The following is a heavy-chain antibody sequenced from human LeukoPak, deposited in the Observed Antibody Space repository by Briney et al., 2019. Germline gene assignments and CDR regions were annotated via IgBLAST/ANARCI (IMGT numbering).Heavy chain of an antibody. CDR3: ARDFPHFYDGSGYGGFWY. J-gene: IGHJ4*02. Sequence: GASVKVSCKASGYTFTSYGISWVRQAPGQGLEWMGWISAYNGNTNYAQKLQGRVTMTTDTSTSTAYMELRSLRSDDTAVYYCARDFPHFYDGSGYGGFWYWGQGTLVTVSS. CDR2: ISAYNGNT. CDR1: GYTFTSYG. D-gene: IGHD3-22*01. V-gene: IGHV1-18*01.